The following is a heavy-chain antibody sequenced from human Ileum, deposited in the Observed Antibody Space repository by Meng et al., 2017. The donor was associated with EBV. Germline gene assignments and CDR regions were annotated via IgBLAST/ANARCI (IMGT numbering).Heavy chain of an antibody. Sequence: QVQLQESGPGLVKPSGXLSPTGAASGGSISSSNWWSWVRQPPGKGLEWIGEIYHSGSTNYNPSLKSRVTISVDKSKNQFSLKLSSVTAADTAVYYCARVTKPNYYEGGWFDPWGQGTLVTVSS. CDR3: ARVTKPNYYEGGWFDP. V-gene: IGHV4-4*02. CDR1: GGSISSSNW. D-gene: IGHD3-22*01. CDR2: IYHSGST. J-gene: IGHJ5*02.